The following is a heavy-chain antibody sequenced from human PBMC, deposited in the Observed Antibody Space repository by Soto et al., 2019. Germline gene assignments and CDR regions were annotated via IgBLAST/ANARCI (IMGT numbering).Heavy chain of an antibody. CDR2: IKQDGSEK. V-gene: IGHV3-7*01. CDR1: GFTFSSYW. CDR3: ARDWVMITFGGVIRRYDAFDI. J-gene: IGHJ3*02. D-gene: IGHD3-16*02. Sequence: GGSLRLSCAASGFTFSSYWMSWVRQAPGKGLEWVANIKQDGSEKYYVDSVKGRFTISRDNAKNSLYLQMNSLRAEDTAVYYCARDWVMITFGGVIRRYDAFDIWGQGTMVTVSS.